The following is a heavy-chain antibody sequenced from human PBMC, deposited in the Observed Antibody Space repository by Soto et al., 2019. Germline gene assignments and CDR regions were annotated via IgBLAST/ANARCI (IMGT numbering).Heavy chain of an antibody. CDR2: VYHGGST. V-gene: IGHV4-30-4*02. CDR1: GGSVSSDDYY. CDR3: ARVPGSIAYFGSRVYDY. D-gene: IGHD2-15*01. J-gene: IGHJ4*01. Sequence: PSETLSLTCTVSGGSVSSDDYYWSWIRQPPGKGLEWIGYVYHGGSTYYSPSLQSRVSMSIDTSKNQFSLNLTSVTAADTAVYYCARVPGSIAYFGSRVYDYWGHGTLVTVSS.